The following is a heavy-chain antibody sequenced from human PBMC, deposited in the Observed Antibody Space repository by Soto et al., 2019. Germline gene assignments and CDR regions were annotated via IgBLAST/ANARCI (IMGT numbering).Heavy chain of an antibody. V-gene: IGHV1-3*05. J-gene: IGHJ4*02. CDR1: GYTVTTYA. Sequence: QVHLVQSGAEEKKPGASVKVSCKASGYTVTTYAIHWVRQAPGQGLEWMGWINAGNGNTKYSQNFQGRVTITRDTSASTAYMELSILRSEDTAVYYCARTTDTSVDSWGRGTLVTVSS. CDR3: ARTTDTSVDS. CDR2: INAGNGNT. D-gene: IGHD1-1*01.